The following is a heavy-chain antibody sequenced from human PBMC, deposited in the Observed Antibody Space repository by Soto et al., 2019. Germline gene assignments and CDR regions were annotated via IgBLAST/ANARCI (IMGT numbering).Heavy chain of an antibody. CDR2: ISYDGSNK. CDR3: AKAFSNSYGSP. Sequence: PGGSLRLSCAASGFTFSSYGMHWVRQAPGKGLEWVAVISYDGSNKYYADSVKGRFTIPRDNSKNTLYLQMNSLRAEDTAVYYCAKAFSNSYGSPWGQGTLVTVS. CDR1: GFTFSSYG. V-gene: IGHV3-30*18. D-gene: IGHD5-18*01. J-gene: IGHJ4*02.